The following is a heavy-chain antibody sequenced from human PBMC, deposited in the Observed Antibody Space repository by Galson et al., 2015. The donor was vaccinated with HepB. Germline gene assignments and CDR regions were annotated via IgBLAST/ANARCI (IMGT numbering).Heavy chain of an antibody. V-gene: IGHV3-11*01. Sequence: SLRLSCAASGFTFSDYYMSWIRQAPGKGLEWISYITSTSRTVWYADSVKGRFTISIDNTGDSLFLEINSLRVDDTAVYYCATYDRGACHRGGQGTAVTVS. CDR2: ITSTSRTV. CDR1: GFTFSDYY. D-gene: IGHD3-3*01. CDR3: ATYDRGACHR. J-gene: IGHJ6*02.